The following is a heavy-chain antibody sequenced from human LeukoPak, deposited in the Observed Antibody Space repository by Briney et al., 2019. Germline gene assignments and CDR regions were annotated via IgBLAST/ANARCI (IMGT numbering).Heavy chain of an antibody. Sequence: GGSLRLSCAASGFTFSDYYMSWIRQAPGKGLEWVSYISGSGSTIYYADSVKGRFTISRDNAKKSLYLQMNSLGAEDTAVYYCAREYTALGFDYWGQGTLVTVSS. CDR1: GFTFSDYY. D-gene: IGHD5-18*01. CDR3: AREYTALGFDY. CDR2: ISGSGSTI. J-gene: IGHJ4*02. V-gene: IGHV3-11*04.